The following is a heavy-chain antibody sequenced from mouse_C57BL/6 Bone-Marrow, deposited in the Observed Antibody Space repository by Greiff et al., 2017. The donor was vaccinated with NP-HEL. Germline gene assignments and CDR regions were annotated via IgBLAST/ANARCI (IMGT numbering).Heavy chain of an antibody. J-gene: IGHJ3*01. V-gene: IGHV1-69*01. CDR1: GYTFTSYW. D-gene: IGHD2-3*01. CDR3: ARKGGYSFAY. CDR2: IDPSDSYT. Sequence: QVQLQQPGAELVMPGASVKLSCKASGYTFTSYWMHWVKQRPGQGLEWIGEIDPSDSYTNYNQKFQGKSTLTVDKSSSTAYLQLSSLTSEDSAVYYCARKGGYSFAYWGQGTLVTVSA.